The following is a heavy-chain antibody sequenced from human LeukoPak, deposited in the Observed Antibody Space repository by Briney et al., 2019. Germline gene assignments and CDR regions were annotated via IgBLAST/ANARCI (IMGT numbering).Heavy chain of an antibody. J-gene: IGHJ6*03. CDR1: GGSISSSSYY. V-gene: IGHV4-39*01. D-gene: IGHD2-2*01. Sequence: PSETLSLTCTVSGGSISSSSYYWGWIRQPPGKGLEWIGSIYYSGSTYYNPSLKSRVTISVDTSKNQFSLKLSSVTAADTAVYYCARHCSSTSCYGDYYYYMDVWGKGTTVTVSS. CDR2: IYYSGST. CDR3: ARHCSSTSCYGDYYYYMDV.